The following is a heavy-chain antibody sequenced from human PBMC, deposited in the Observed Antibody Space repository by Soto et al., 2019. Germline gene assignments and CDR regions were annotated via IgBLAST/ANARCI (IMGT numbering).Heavy chain of an antibody. Sequence: GRSLRLSCATSVFIFISYAVSWVRQAPVKGLEWVSSLSGSTITTYYADSVKGRFTISRDNSKNTQSLQMNSQRVEDTAVYYCAKSTTVVADWFDPWGQGTLVTVSS. CDR3: AKSTTVVADWFDP. CDR2: LSGSTITT. V-gene: IGHV3-23*01. CDR1: VFIFISYA. D-gene: IGHD1-1*01. J-gene: IGHJ5*02.